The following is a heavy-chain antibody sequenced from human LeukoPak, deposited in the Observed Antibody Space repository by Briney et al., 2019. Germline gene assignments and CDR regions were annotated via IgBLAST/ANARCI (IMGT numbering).Heavy chain of an antibody. CDR2: ISAYNGNT. Sequence: ASVKVSCKASGYTFTSYGISWVRQAPGQGLEWMGWISAYNGNTYYAQKLQGRVTMTTDTSTSTAYMELRSLRSDDTAVYYCARGSYYDSSGYLGYWGQGTLVTVSS. J-gene: IGHJ4*02. CDR1: GYTFTSYG. D-gene: IGHD3-22*01. V-gene: IGHV1-18*01. CDR3: ARGSYYDSSGYLGY.